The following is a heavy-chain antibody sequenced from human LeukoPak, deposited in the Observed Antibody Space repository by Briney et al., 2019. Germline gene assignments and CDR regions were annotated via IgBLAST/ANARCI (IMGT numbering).Heavy chain of an antibody. CDR3: AKPTRGSGGSFLIDY. CDR1: GCSFSDYG. CDR2: IWYDGSYK. V-gene: IGHV3-33*03. J-gene: IGHJ4*02. D-gene: IGHD2-15*01. Sequence: PGRSLRLSCEASGCSFSDYGMHWVRQAPGKGLEWVAIIWYDGSYKYYADSVKGRFTVSRDNSKNTLYLQMNSLRAEDTAMYYCAKPTRGSGGSFLIDYWGQGTLVTVSS.